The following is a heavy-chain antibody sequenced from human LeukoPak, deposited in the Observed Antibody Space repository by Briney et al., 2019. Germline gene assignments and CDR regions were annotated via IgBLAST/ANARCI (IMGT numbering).Heavy chain of an antibody. CDR2: IYHGDSDT. CDR1: GYSSTSYW. V-gene: IGHV5-51*01. D-gene: IGHD5-18*01. J-gene: IGHJ6*02. Sequence: GESLKISCKGSGYSSTSYWFGWLRQMPGKGLEWMGIIYHGDSDTRYNPSFQGQVTISADKSISTAYPQWSSLKASDTAMYYCARSRGYSYSEERYYYYGMDVWGQETTVTVSS. CDR3: ARSRGYSYSEERYYYYGMDV.